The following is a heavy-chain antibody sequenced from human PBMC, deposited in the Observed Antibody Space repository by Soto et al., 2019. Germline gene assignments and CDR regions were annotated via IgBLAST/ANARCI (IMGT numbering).Heavy chain of an antibody. CDR3: VRTSLVVAAATREDY. V-gene: IGHV3-74*01. Sequence: GGSLRLSCAASGFTFSSYWMHWVRQAPGKGLVWVSRINSDGSSTSYAGPVKGRFTISRDNAKNTLYLQMNSLRAEDTAVYYCVRTSLVVAAATREDYWGQGTLVTVSS. D-gene: IGHD2-15*01. J-gene: IGHJ4*02. CDR2: INSDGSST. CDR1: GFTFSSYW.